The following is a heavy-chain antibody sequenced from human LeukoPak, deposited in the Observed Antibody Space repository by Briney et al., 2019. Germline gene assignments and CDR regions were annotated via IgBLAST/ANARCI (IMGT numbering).Heavy chain of an antibody. CDR1: GYSFTSYW. CDR3: ARHNHYGSRDGYNPYYYYYGMDV. V-gene: IGHV5-51*01. Sequence: GESLKISCKGSGYSFTSYWIGWVRQMPGKGLEWMGIIYPGDSDTRYSPSFQGQVTISADKSISTAYLQWSSLKASDTAMYYCARHNHYGSRDGYNPYYYYYGMDVWGQGTTVTVSS. CDR2: IYPGDSDT. J-gene: IGHJ6*02. D-gene: IGHD5-24*01.